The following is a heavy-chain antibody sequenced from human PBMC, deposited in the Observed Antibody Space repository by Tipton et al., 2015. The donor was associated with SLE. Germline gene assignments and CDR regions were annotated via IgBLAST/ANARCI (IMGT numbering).Heavy chain of an antibody. Sequence: LSLTCAASGFTFSSYSMNWVRQAPGKGLEWVSSISSSSSYIYYADSVKGRFTISRDNAKNSLYLQMNSLRAEDTAVYYCARHITGDGFDYWGQGTLGTVSS. D-gene: IGHD3-3*01. CDR1: GFTFSSYS. V-gene: IGHV3-21*01. J-gene: IGHJ4*02. CDR2: ISSSSSYI. CDR3: ARHITGDGFDY.